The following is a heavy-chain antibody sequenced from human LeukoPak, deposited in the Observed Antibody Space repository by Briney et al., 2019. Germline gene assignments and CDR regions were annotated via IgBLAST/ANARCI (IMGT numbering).Heavy chain of an antibody. CDR3: ASGDNDPLFDY. CDR1: GGSISSGGYY. J-gene: IGHJ4*02. D-gene: IGHD1-1*01. Sequence: SQTLFLTCTVSGGSISSGGYYWNWIRQHPGKGLEWIGSIYYSGSTNYNPSLQGRVTISLDTSRNQFSLKLSSVTAADTAVYYCASGDNDPLFDYWGQGTLVTVSS. V-gene: IGHV4-31*03. CDR2: IYYSGST.